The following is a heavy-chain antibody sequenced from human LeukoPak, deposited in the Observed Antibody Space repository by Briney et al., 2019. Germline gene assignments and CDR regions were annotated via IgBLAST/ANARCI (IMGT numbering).Heavy chain of an antibody. D-gene: IGHD6-6*01. CDR1: GFTFSSYG. CDR2: IWYDGSNK. J-gene: IGHJ6*03. Sequence: GGSLRLSCAASGFTFSSYGMHWVRQAPGKGLEWVAVIWYDGSNKYYADSVKGRFTISRDNSKNTLYLQMNSLRAEDTAVYYCAKVKFAARTQYYYNYMDVWGKGTTVTVSS. V-gene: IGHV3-33*06. CDR3: AKVKFAARTQYYYNYMDV.